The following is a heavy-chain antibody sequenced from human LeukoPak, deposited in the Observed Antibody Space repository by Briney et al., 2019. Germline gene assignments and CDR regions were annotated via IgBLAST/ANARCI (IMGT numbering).Heavy chain of an antibody. V-gene: IGHV3-23*01. CDR2: ISGSGGST. D-gene: IGHD3-16*01. CDR3: AKDVQNRLTNDAFDI. J-gene: IGHJ3*02. Sequence: GGSLRLSCAASGFTFSSYSMNWVRQAPGKGLEWVSAISGSGGSTYYADSVKGRFTISRDNSKNTLYLQMNSLRAEDTAVYYCAKDVQNRLTNDAFDIWGQGTMVTVSS. CDR1: GFTFSSYS.